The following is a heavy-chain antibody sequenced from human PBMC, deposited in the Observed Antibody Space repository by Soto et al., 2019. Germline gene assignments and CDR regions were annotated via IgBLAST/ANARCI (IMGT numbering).Heavy chain of an antibody. CDR2: INAGNSKT. J-gene: IGHJ5*02. CDR3: RQEINWFDP. Sequence: ASVKVSCKASGYTFSGHAIHWLRQAPGQRPEWLGWINAGNSKTYYSEKFEGRVTFTRDTVATTVNMELTSLTSEDTAVYYRRQEINWFDPWGQGTLVTVSS. CDR1: GYTFSGHA. V-gene: IGHV1-3*01.